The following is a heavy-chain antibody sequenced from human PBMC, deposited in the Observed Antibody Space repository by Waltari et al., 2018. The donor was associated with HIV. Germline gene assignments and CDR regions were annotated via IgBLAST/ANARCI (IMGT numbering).Heavy chain of an antibody. CDR3: AKDKGGVTYIFDY. J-gene: IGHJ4*02. V-gene: IGHV3-30*18. Sequence: QVQLVEPGGGVVQPGRSLRLSCAASGFPFSSYGMHWVRQAPGKGLEWVAVISYDGSNKYYADAVKGRFTISRDNSKNTLDLQMNSLRAEDTAVYYCAKDKGGVTYIFDYWGQGTLVTVSS. CDR2: ISYDGSNK. CDR1: GFPFSSYG. D-gene: IGHD1-1*01.